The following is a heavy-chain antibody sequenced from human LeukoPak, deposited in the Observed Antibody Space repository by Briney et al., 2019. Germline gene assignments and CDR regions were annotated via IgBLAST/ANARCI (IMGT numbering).Heavy chain of an antibody. CDR3: ARRRGSDLDY. Sequence: GESLKISCKGSGYTFTTYWIAWVRQMPGKGLEWMGTIYPGDSDTRYSPSFQGQVTMSADKSISTAYMQWSSLRASDTAMYYCARRRGSDLDYWGQGTLVIVSS. V-gene: IGHV5-51*01. CDR2: IYPGDSDT. D-gene: IGHD6-6*01. J-gene: IGHJ4*02. CDR1: GYTFTTYW.